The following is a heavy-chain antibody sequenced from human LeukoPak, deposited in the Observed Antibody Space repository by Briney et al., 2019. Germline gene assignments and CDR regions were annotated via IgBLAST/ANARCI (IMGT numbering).Heavy chain of an antibody. CDR2: IKQDGSEK. J-gene: IGHJ4*02. CDR3: ARDQRAVTTSEFDY. CDR1: GFTFSSYW. Sequence: PGGSLRLSCVASGFTFSSYWMSWVRQAPGKGLEWVANIKQDGSEKYYVDSVKGRFTISRDNAKNSLYLQMNSLRAEDTAVYYCARDQRAVTTSEFDYWGQGTLVTVSS. D-gene: IGHD4-17*01. V-gene: IGHV3-7*01.